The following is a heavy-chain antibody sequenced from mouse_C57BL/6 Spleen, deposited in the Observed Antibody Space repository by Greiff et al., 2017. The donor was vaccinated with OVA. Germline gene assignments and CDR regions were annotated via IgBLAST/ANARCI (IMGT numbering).Heavy chain of an antibody. V-gene: IGHV1-74*01. CDR1: GYTFTSYW. CDR3: AKGGRGK. Sequence: QVQLQQPGAELVKPGASVKVSCKASGYTFTSYWMSWVKQRPGQGLEWIGRIHPSDCDTNYNQKFQGKATLTVANSSSTAYLQLSSLTAEDSADYYCAKGGRGKWGQGTTRTVAS. CDR2: IHPSDCDT. J-gene: IGHJ2*01.